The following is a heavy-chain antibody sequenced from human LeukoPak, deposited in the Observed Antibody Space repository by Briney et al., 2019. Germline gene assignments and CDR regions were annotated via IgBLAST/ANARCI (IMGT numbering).Heavy chain of an antibody. CDR1: RGSITTYY. V-gene: IGHV4-4*09. Sequence: PSETLSLTCTVSRGSITTYYWSWIRQPPGKGLEWIGYIYTSGSTNYNPSLKSRVTISVDTSKNQFSLKLSSVTAADTAVYYCASPAIFGVPQGYMDVWGKGTTVTVSS. J-gene: IGHJ6*03. CDR2: IYTSGST. D-gene: IGHD3-3*01. CDR3: ASPAIFGVPQGYMDV.